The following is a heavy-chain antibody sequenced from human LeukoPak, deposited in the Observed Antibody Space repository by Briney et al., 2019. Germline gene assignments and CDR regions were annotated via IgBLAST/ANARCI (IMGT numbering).Heavy chain of an antibody. CDR1: GGSFSGYY. D-gene: IGHD3-10*01. V-gene: IGHV4-34*01. CDR2: INHSGST. J-gene: IGHJ4*02. Sequence: SETLSLTCAVYGGSFSGYYWSWIRQPPGKGLEWIGEINHSGSTNYNPSLKSRVTISVDTSKNQFSLKLSSVTAADTAVYYCAREYAYYGSGRFDYWGQGTLVTVSS. CDR3: AREYAYYGSGRFDY.